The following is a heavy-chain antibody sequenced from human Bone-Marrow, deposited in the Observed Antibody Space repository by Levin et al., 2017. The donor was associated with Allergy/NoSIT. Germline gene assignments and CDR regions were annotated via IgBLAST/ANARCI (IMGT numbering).Heavy chain of an antibody. V-gene: IGHV3-30*04. D-gene: IGHD1-26*01. CDR2: MSYDGSNT. Sequence: GGSLRLSCAASGFTFSSSAMNWVRQVPGKGLEWVAVMSYDGSNTYYADSVKGRFTVSRDTSKNTLYLQMNSLRAEDTAVYYCVKERSGGYYTFDYWGQGTLVTVSS. CDR3: VKERSGGYYTFDY. CDR1: GFTFSSSA. J-gene: IGHJ4*02.